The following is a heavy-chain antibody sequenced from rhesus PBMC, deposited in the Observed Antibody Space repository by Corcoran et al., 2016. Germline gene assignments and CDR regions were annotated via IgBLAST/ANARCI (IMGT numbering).Heavy chain of an antibody. Sequence: QVQLQESGPGLVKPSETLSLTCTVSGGSITGYHNWNWIRQAPGKGLEWIGAVYGNRARTNYNPSLKSRVTISKDTSKNQFSLRLTSVTAADTAVYYCARQGYTDHLGGLDSWGQGVVVTVSS. J-gene: IGHJ6*01. CDR1: GGSITGYHN. V-gene: IGHV4-143*01. D-gene: IGHD2-39*02. CDR3: ARQGYTDHLGGLDS. CDR2: VYGNRART.